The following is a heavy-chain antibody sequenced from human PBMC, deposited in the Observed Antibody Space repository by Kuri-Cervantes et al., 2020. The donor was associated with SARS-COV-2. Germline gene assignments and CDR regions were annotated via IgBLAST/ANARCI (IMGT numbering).Heavy chain of an antibody. D-gene: IGHD2-2*02. V-gene: IGHV3-21*01. CDR3: ARDYCSSTSCDNDAFDI. Sequence: GESLKISCAASGFTFSSYGMNWVRQAPGKGLEWVSSISSSSSYIYYADSVKGRFTISRDNAKNSLYLQMNSLRAEDTAVYYCARDYCSSTSCDNDAFDIWGQGTMVTVSS. CDR2: ISSSSSYI. CDR1: GFTFSSYG. J-gene: IGHJ3*02.